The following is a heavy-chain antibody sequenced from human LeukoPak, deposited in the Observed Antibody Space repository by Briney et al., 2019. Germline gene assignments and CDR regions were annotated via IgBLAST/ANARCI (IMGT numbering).Heavy chain of an antibody. CDR3: ATSPKLERHSFRAFDI. Sequence: ASVKVSCKVSGYTLTELSMHWVRQAPGKGLEWMGGFDPEDGETIYAQKFQGRVTMTEDTSTDTAYMELSSLRSEDTVVYYCATSPKLERHSFRAFDIWGQGTMVTVSS. D-gene: IGHD1-1*01. V-gene: IGHV1-24*01. CDR2: FDPEDGET. CDR1: GYTLTELS. J-gene: IGHJ3*02.